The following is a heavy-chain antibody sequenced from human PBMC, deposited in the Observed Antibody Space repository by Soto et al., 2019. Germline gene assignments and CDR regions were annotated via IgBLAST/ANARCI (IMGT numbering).Heavy chain of an antibody. J-gene: IGHJ4*02. CDR3: ARTCSGGTCSFDY. V-gene: IGHV3-48*01. CDR1: GFTFRNYG. CDR2: IGIGSSTK. Sequence: AGGSLRLSCAASGFTFRNYGMNWVRQAPGKGLEWVSYIGIGSSTKYYADSVKGRFTISRDNSENTLYLQMNSLRAEDTAVYYCARTCSGGTCSFDYWGQGTLVTVSS. D-gene: IGHD2-15*01.